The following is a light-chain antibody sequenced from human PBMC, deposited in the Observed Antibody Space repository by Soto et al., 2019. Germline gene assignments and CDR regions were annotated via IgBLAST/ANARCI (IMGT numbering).Light chain of an antibody. CDR2: GAS. Sequence: EIVLTQSPGTLSLSPGERATLSCRASQRVSSSYLAWYQQKPGQAPRLLIYGASTRATGIPDRFSGSGSGTDFTLTISRLEPDDFALYFCQRYGSSPPFTFGQRTKLEI. CDR1: QRVSSSY. CDR3: QRYGSSPPFT. J-gene: IGKJ2*01. V-gene: IGKV3-20*01.